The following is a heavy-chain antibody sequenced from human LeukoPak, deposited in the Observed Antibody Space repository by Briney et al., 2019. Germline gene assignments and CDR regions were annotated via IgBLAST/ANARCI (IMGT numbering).Heavy chain of an antibody. J-gene: IGHJ4*02. CDR2: FDPEDGET. D-gene: IGHD3-22*01. Sequence: ASVKVSCKVSGYTLTELSMHWVRQAPGKGLEWMGGFDPEDGETIYAQKFQGRVTMTEDTSTDTAYMELSSLRSEDTAVYYCATDNYDSSGYHYDYWGQGTLVTVSS. CDR1: GYTLTELS. V-gene: IGHV1-24*01. CDR3: ATDNYDSSGYHYDY.